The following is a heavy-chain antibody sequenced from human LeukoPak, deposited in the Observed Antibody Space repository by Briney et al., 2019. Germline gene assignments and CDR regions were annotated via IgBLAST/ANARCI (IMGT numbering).Heavy chain of an antibody. V-gene: IGHV3-43D*04. Sequence: PGGSLRLSCAASGFTFDDHAMHWVRQAPGKGLEWVSLISWDSGSTYYADSVKGRFTISRDNTKNSLYLQMNSLRAEDTAVYYCARDLYSGSPDDYWGQGTLVTVSS. CDR2: ISWDSGST. D-gene: IGHD1-26*01. CDR1: GFTFDDHA. J-gene: IGHJ4*02. CDR3: ARDLYSGSPDDY.